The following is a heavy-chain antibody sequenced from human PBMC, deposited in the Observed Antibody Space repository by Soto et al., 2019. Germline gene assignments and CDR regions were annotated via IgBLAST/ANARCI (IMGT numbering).Heavy chain of an antibody. V-gene: IGHV1-8*01. J-gene: IGHJ6*03. CDR2: MNPNSGNT. CDR3: ARFNWGGSGSYYKVGYYYYYMDV. CDR1: GYTFTSYD. D-gene: IGHD3-10*01. Sequence: GASVKVSCKASGYTFTSYDINWVRQATGQGLEWMGWMNPNSGNTGYAQKFQGRVTMTRNTSISTAYMELSSLRSEDTAVYYCARFNWGGSGSYYKVGYYYYYMDVWGKGTTVTVSS.